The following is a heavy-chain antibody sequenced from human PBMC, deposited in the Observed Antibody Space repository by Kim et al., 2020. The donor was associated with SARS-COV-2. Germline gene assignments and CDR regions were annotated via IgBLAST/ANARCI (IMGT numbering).Heavy chain of an antibody. CDR2: IWYDGSNK. CDR1: GFTFSSYG. J-gene: IGHJ6*02. V-gene: IGHV3-33*01. D-gene: IGHD4-17*01. Sequence: GGSLRLSCAASGFTFSSYGMHWVRQAPGKGLEWVAVIWYDGSNKYYADSVKGRFTISRDNSKNTLYLQMNSLRAEDTAVYYCARERRADYGGINYYYYYGMDVWGQGTTVTVSS. CDR3: ARERRADYGGINYYYYYGMDV.